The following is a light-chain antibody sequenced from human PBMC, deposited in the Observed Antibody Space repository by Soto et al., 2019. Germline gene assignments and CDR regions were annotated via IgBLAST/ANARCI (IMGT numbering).Light chain of an antibody. V-gene: IGKV1-33*01. CDR1: QDISNY. CDR2: DAS. Sequence: DIQMTQSPSSLSASVGDRVTITCQASQDISNYLNWYQQKPGKAPKLLIYDASNLETGVPSRFSGSGSGTDFTFTISSLQPEDIATYYCQQYDNLPPLFGGGTKVETK. CDR3: QQYDNLPPL. J-gene: IGKJ4*01.